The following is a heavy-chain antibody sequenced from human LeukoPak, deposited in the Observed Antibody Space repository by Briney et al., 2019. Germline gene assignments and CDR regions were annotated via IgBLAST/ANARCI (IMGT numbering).Heavy chain of an antibody. CDR1: GFTFSSYG. V-gene: IGHV3-33*01. Sequence: PGRSLRLSCAASGFTFSSYGMHWVRQAPGKGLEWVAVIWYDGSNKYYVDSVKGRFTISRDNSKNTLYLQMNSLRAEDTAVYYCAREAPLYYYDSSGYYPLDYWGQGTLVTVSS. J-gene: IGHJ4*02. D-gene: IGHD3-22*01. CDR3: AREAPLYYYDSSGYYPLDY. CDR2: IWYDGSNK.